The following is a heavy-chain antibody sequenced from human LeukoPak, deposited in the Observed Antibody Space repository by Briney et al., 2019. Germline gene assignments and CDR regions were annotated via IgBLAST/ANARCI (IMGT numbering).Heavy chain of an antibody. CDR1: GFTFSSYS. J-gene: IGHJ2*01. CDR3: ARVRREYWYFDL. CDR2: ISSSSSYI. V-gene: IGHV3-21*01. Sequence: GGSLRLSCAASGFTFSSYSMNWVRQAPGKGLEWVSSISSSSSYIFYADSVKGRFTISRDNAKNSLYLQMNSLRAEDTAVYYCARVRREYWYFDLWGRGTLVTVSS.